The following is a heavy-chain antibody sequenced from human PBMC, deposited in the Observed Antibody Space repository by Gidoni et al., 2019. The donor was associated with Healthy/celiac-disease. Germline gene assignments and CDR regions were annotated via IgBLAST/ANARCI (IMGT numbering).Heavy chain of an antibody. D-gene: IGHD6-13*01. CDR2: IYSGGST. CDR1: GFTVSSNY. CDR3: ASRSSSWSPGGEYFQH. J-gene: IGHJ1*01. V-gene: IGHV3-53*04. Sequence: EVQLVESGGGLVQPGGSLRLSCAASGFTVSSNYMSWVRQAPGKGLEWVSVIYSGGSTYYADSVKGRFTISRHNSKNTLYLQMNSLRAKDTAVYYCASRSSSWSPGGEYFQHWGQGTLVTVSS.